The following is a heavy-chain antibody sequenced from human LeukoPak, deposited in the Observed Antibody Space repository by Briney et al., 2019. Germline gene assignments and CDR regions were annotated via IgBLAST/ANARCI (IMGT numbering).Heavy chain of an antibody. CDR2: IYYSGST. J-gene: IGHJ4*02. V-gene: IGHV4-31*03. CDR3: ARVVVGATLFDY. CDR1: GGSISSGGYY. Sequence: SETLSLTCTVSGGSISSGGYYWSWIRQHPGKGLEWTGYIYYSGSTYYNPSLKSRVTISVDTSKNQFSLKLSSVTAADTAVYYCARVVVGATLFDYWGQGTLVTVSS. D-gene: IGHD1-26*01.